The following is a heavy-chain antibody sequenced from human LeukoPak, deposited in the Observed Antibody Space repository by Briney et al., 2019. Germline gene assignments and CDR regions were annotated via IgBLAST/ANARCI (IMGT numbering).Heavy chain of an antibody. J-gene: IGHJ1*01. Sequence: PGGSLRLSCAASGFTFTSYVMSWVRQTPGKGLEWVSAISGSGGSTYYADSVKGRFTISRDNSKNTLYLQMNSLRAEDTAVYYCAKTLYGDYREYFQHWGQGTLVTVSS. CDR2: ISGSGGST. CDR3: AKTLYGDYREYFQH. V-gene: IGHV3-23*01. CDR1: GFTFTSYV. D-gene: IGHD4-17*01.